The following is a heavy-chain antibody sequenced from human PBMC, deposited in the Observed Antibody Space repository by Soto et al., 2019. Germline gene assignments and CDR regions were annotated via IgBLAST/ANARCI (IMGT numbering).Heavy chain of an antibody. CDR3: ARDLEGLPNYYDSSGYYSAVRNDAFDI. CDR1: GYTFTSYA. J-gene: IGHJ3*02. CDR2: INAGNGNT. V-gene: IGHV1-3*01. Sequence: GASVKVSCKASGYTFTSYAMHWVRQAPGQKLEWMGWINAGNGNTKYSQKFQGRVTITRDTSASTAYMELSSLRSEDTAVYYCARDLEGLPNYYDSSGYYSAVRNDAFDIWGQGTMVTVSS. D-gene: IGHD3-22*01.